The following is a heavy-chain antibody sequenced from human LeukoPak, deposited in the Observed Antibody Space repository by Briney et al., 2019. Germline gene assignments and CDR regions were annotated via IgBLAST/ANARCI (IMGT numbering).Heavy chain of an antibody. V-gene: IGHV3-23*01. J-gene: IGHJ4*02. CDR3: AKDPKYYDFWSGYYGDYFDY. CDR2: ISGSGGST. D-gene: IGHD3-3*01. CDR1: GFTFSSYA. Sequence: GGSLRLSCAASGFTFSSYAMSWVRQAPGKGLEWVSAISGSGGSTYYADSVKGRFTISRDNSKNTLYLQMNSLRAEDTAVYYCAKDPKYYDFWSGYYGDYFDYWGQGTLVTVSS.